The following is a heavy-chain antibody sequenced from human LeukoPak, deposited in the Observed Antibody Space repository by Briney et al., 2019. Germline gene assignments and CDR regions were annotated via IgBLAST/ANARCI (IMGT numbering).Heavy chain of an antibody. CDR2: MNPSGST. V-gene: IGHV4-34*01. J-gene: IGHJ6*03. CDR1: GGSFSGYY. D-gene: IGHD3-22*01. CDR3: ARGRQDVTMIVVIMTAVSYYLDV. Sequence: PSETLSLTCAVYGGSFSGYYWTWIRHTPEKGLEWIGEMNPSGSTNYNPSLKSRVTISVDTSKNQFSLTLSSVTAADTAVYYCARGRQDVTMIVVIMTAVSYYLDVWGKGTTVTVS.